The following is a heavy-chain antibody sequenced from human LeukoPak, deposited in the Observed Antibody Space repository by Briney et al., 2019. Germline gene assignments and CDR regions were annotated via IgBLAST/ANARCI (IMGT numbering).Heavy chain of an antibody. CDR2: IYPGDSGP. V-gene: IGHV5-51*01. D-gene: IGHD1-26*01. CDR3: GMSGDRVPLQDDVFVV. Sequence: GESLKISCKVSGYSFTSYCIGWVRQMPGKGLEWMGIIYPGDSGPTYSPSFQGQVTISVDESINTAYLQWSSLQASDTAMYYCGMSGDRVPLQDDVFVVWGQGTMVTVST. CDR1: GYSFTSYC. J-gene: IGHJ3*01.